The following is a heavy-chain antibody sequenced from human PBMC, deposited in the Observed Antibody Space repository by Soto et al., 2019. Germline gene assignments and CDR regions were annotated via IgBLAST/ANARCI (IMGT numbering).Heavy chain of an antibody. CDR2: IYYDGSNK. V-gene: IGHV3-33*01. CDR3: ARGANGAAAGLD. J-gene: IGHJ4*02. D-gene: IGHD6-13*01. Sequence: QVQLVESGGGVVQPGRSLRLSCAASGFTFSSYGMHWVRQAPGKGLEWVAIIYYDGSNKYYADSVKGRFTISRDNSKNTVLLQMNSLRAEDTAVYYCARGANGAAAGLDWCQGTLVTVSS. CDR1: GFTFSSYG.